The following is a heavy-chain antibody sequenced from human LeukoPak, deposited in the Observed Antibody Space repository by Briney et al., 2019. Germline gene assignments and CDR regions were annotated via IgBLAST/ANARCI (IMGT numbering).Heavy chain of an antibody. CDR2: FWYDGSNK. D-gene: IGHD3-22*01. V-gene: IGHV3-33*01. Sequence: GGSLRLSCAASGFTFSSYGMHWVRQAPGKGLEWVAVFWYDGSNKYYADSVKGRFTISRDNSKNTLYLQMNSLRAEDTAVYYCARAPYYYDGSGFLHYYGMDVWGQGTTVTVSS. J-gene: IGHJ6*02. CDR3: ARAPYYYDGSGFLHYYGMDV. CDR1: GFTFSSYG.